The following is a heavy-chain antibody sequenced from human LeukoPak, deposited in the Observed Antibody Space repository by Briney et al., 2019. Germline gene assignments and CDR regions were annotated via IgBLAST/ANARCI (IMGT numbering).Heavy chain of an antibody. Sequence: GGSLRLSCAASGFTFSSYAMHWVRQAPGKGLEWVAVISYDGSNKYYAGSVKGRFTISRDNSKNTLYLQMNSLRAEDTAVYYCARGRRGRLHGNREFDYWGQGTLVTVSS. CDR3: ARGRRGRLHGNREFDY. J-gene: IGHJ4*02. V-gene: IGHV3-30*04. D-gene: IGHD6-25*01. CDR2: ISYDGSNK. CDR1: GFTFSSYA.